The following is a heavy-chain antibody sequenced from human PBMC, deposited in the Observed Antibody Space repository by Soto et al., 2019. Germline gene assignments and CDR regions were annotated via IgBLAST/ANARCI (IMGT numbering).Heavy chain of an antibody. D-gene: IGHD2-15*01. CDR3: ARDPRYCSGGSCYNIYYGMDV. CDR2: ISSSSSTI. V-gene: IGHV3-48*01. Sequence: EVQLVESGGGLVQPGGSLRLSCAASGFTFSSYSMNWVRQAPGKGLEWVSYISSSSSTIYYADSVKGRFTISRDNAKNSLYLQMNRLRAEDTAVYYCARDPRYCSGGSCYNIYYGMDVWGQGTTVSVSS. CDR1: GFTFSSYS. J-gene: IGHJ6*02.